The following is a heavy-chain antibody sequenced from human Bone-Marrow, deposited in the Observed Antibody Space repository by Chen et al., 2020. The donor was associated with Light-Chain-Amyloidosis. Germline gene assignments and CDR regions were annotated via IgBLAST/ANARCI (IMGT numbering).Heavy chain of an antibody. J-gene: IGHJ3*01. V-gene: IGHV4-30-2*01. D-gene: IGHD1-1*01. CDR2: VYQSGST. Sequence: QLQLQESCSGLVTSSQTLSLTCAVSGGSITSGSFSWNWIRQPLGKGLEWIGYVYQSGSTYYNPSLNSRVTISVDLSENHFSLTLRSLTAADSAVYYCARGNWNDLAFDVWGQGTLVTVSS. CDR1: GGSITSGSFS. CDR3: ARGNWNDLAFDV.